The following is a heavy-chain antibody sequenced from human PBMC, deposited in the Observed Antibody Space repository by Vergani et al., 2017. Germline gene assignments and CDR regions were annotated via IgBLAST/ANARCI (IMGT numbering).Heavy chain of an antibody. CDR2: MNPNSGNT. CDR3: ARDGPLVDILTGYYSNYYGMDV. CDR1: GYTFTSYD. Sequence: QVQLVQSGAEVKKPGASVTVSCKASGYTFTSYDINWVRQATGQGLEWMGWMNPNSGNTGYAQKFQGRVTMTRNTSISTAYMELSSLRSEDTAVYYCARDGPLVDILTGYYSNYYGMDVWGQGTTVTVSS. D-gene: IGHD3-9*01. V-gene: IGHV1-8*01. J-gene: IGHJ6*02.